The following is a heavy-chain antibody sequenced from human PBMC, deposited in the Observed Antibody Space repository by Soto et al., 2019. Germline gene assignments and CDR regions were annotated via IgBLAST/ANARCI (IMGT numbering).Heavy chain of an antibody. CDR3: TNDYGDYDYYYYGMDV. D-gene: IGHD4-17*01. Sequence: GGSLRLSCAASGFTFSNAWMNWVRQAPGKWLEWVGRIKSKTDGGTTDYAAPVKGRFTISRDDSKNTLYLQMNSLKTEDTAVYYCTNDYGDYDYYYYGMDVWGQGTTVTVSS. J-gene: IGHJ6*02. CDR1: GFTFSNAW. V-gene: IGHV3-15*07. CDR2: IKSKTDGGTT.